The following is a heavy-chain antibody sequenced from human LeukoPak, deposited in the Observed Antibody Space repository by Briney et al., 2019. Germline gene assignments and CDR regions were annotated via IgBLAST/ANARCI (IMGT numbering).Heavy chain of an antibody. V-gene: IGHV3-7*01. J-gene: IGHJ6*02. CDR3: AREVVVVPAAMSYPYYYYGMDV. D-gene: IGHD2-2*01. Sequence: GGSLRLSCAASGFTFSSYWMSWVRQAPGKGLEWVANIKQDGSEKYYVDSVKGRFTISRDNAKNSLYLQMNSLRAEDTAVYYCAREVVVVPAAMSYPYYYYGMDVWGQGTTVTVSS. CDR1: GFTFSSYW. CDR2: IKQDGSEK.